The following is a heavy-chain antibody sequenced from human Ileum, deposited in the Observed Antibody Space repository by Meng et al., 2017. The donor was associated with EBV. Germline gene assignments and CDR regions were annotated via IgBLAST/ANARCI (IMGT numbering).Heavy chain of an antibody. V-gene: IGHV2-5*01. Sequence: ITLKESGPSLVKPTHALTLTVSFSGFSLTSSGVGVGWIRQPPGKALEWLALIYWNDDKRYSPSLKSRLTVTRDTSKNQVVLTLTNVDPVDTATYYCARRPGSPSSRFDYWGQGTLVTVAS. CDR1: GFSLTSSGVG. CDR3: ARRPGSPSSRFDY. J-gene: IGHJ4*02. D-gene: IGHD6-6*01. CDR2: IYWNDDK.